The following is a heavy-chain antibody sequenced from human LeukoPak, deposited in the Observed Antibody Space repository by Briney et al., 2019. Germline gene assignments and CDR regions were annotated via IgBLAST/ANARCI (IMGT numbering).Heavy chain of an antibody. CDR2: IWYDGSNK. V-gene: IGHV3-30*19. J-gene: IGHJ4*02. CDR3: AREAYYYDSSGSSYFDY. Sequence: GGSLRLSCAASGFTFSSYGMHWVRLAPGKGLEWVAVIWYDGSNKYYADSVKGRFTISRDNSKNTLYLQMNSLRAEDTAVYYCAREAYYYDSSGSSYFDYWGQGTLVTVSS. D-gene: IGHD3-22*01. CDR1: GFTFSSYG.